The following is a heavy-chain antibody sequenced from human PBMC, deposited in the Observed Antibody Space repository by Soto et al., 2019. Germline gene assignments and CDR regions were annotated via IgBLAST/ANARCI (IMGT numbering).Heavy chain of an antibody. Sequence: SETLSLTCSVSGGSISSIYWNWIRQPAGKGLEWIGRIYSGGSTNYNPSLKSRVTLSEDTSKNQFSLRLSSVTAADTAVYYCARGMWATGMDVWGQGTTVTVSS. CDR1: GGSISSIY. J-gene: IGHJ6*02. CDR3: ARGMWATGMDV. CDR2: IYSGGST. V-gene: IGHV4-4*07. D-gene: IGHD5-12*01.